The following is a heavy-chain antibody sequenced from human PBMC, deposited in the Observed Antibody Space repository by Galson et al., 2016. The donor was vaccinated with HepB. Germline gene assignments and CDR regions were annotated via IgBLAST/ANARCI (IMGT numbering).Heavy chain of an antibody. J-gene: IGHJ4*02. V-gene: IGHV3-53*01. CDR2: IYSGGDT. CDR1: GFTVSSHY. CDR3: ASRSRGDFNLIGY. D-gene: IGHD5-24*01. Sequence: SLRLSCAASGFTVSSHYMSWVRQPPGKGLEWVSAIYSGGDTYYVDSVKGRFTISRDNSENTLYLQMNNLRAEDTAVYYCASRSRGDFNLIGYWGQGTLVTVSS.